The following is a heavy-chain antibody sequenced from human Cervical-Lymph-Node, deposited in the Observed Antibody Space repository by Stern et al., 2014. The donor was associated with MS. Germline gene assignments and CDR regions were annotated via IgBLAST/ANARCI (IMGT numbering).Heavy chain of an antibody. CDR3: ARATDL. J-gene: IGHJ5*02. CDR1: GASITSYY. Sequence: VQLEESGPGLLRPSETLSLTCTVSGASITSYYWRWIRQPPGKGLEWIDYIYYSGTTNYNASLKGRVAISIDTSKTQFSLRLSSVTAADTAVYYCARATDLWGQGTLVTVSS. V-gene: IGHV4-59*01. CDR2: IYYSGTT.